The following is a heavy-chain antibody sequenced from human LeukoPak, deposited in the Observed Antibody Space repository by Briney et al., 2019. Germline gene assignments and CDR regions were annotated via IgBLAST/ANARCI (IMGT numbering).Heavy chain of an antibody. J-gene: IGHJ3*02. CDR2: IYYSGST. D-gene: IGHD5-18*01. CDR3: AREDTAMAYDAFDI. V-gene: IGHV4-61*01. CDR1: GGSISSSSYY. Sequence: SETLSLTCTVSGGSISSSSYYWSWIRQPPGKGLEWIGYIYYSGSTNYNPSLKSRVTISVDTSKNQFSLKLSSVTAADTAVYYCAREDTAMAYDAFDIWGQGTMVTVSS.